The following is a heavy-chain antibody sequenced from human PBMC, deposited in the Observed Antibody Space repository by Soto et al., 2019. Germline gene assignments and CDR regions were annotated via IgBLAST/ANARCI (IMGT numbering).Heavy chain of an antibody. D-gene: IGHD6-19*01. J-gene: IGHJ5*02. CDR1: GDTSTSYY. CDR2: IHNSGTS. V-gene: IGHV4-59*01. CDR3: ARVRSSGWYGGGWFGP. Sequence: SETLSLTCTVSGDTSTSYYWGWIRQAPGKGLGWIGHIHNSGTSTHNPSLNGRVTISIDMSKKQFSLKLTSLTSADTAVYYCARVRSSGWYGGGWFGPWGQGTLVTVSS.